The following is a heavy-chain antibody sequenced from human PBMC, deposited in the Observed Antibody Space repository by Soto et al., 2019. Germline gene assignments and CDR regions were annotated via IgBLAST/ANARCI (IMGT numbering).Heavy chain of an antibody. J-gene: IGHJ6*03. V-gene: IGHV3-21*01. D-gene: IGHD6-13*01. Sequence: EVQLVESGGGLVKPGGSLRLSCAASGFTFSSYSMNWVRQAPGKGLEWVSSISSSSYIYYADSVKGRFTISRDNAKNSLYLQMNSLRAEDTAVYYCARAGRIAAADYYYYYYMDVWGKGTTVTVSS. CDR2: ISSSSYI. CDR1: GFTFSSYS. CDR3: ARAGRIAAADYYYYYYMDV.